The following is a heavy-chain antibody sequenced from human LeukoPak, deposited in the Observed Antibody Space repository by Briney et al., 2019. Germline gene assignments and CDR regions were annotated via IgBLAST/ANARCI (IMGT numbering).Heavy chain of an antibody. Sequence: GASVKVSCKASGGTFSSYAISWVRQAPGQGLEWMGGIIPIFGTANYAQKFQGRVTIAADESTSTAYMELSSLRSEDTAVYYCARASRDGYNRAFDIWGQGTMVTVSS. CDR1: GGTFSSYA. V-gene: IGHV1-69*13. CDR3: ARASRDGYNRAFDI. J-gene: IGHJ3*02. D-gene: IGHD5-24*01. CDR2: IIPIFGTA.